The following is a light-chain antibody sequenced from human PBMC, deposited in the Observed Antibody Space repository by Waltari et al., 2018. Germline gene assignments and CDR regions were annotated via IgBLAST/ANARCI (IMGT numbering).Light chain of an antibody. V-gene: IGKV1-39*01. J-gene: IGKJ2*01. CDR3: QQSYSTPYT. Sequence: DIQMTQSPSSLSASVGDSVTITCRASQSISSYLNWYQQKPGKAPKLLSYDASSLQSGVPSRFSGSGSGTDFTLTISSLQPEDFATYYCQQSYSTPYTFGQGTKLEIK. CDR1: QSISSY. CDR2: DAS.